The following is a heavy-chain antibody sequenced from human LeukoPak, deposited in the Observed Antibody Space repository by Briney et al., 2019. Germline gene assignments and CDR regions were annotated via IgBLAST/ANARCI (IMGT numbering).Heavy chain of an antibody. V-gene: IGHV3-15*01. CDR2: IKSKTDGGTT. J-gene: IGHJ4*02. D-gene: IGHD6-13*01. CDR3: TTIAAAGHFDY. CDR1: GFTFTNAW. Sequence: GGSLRLSCAASGFTFTNAWMSWVRQAPGKGLEWVGRIKSKTDGGTTDYAAPVKGRFTISRDDSKNTLYLQMNSLKTEDTAVYYCTTIAAAGHFDYWGQGTLVTVSS.